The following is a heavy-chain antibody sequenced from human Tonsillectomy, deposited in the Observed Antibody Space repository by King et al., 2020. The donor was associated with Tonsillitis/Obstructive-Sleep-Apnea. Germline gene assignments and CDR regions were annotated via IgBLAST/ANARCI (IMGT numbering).Heavy chain of an antibody. CDR1: GFTFSSYG. J-gene: IGHJ6*02. V-gene: IGHV3-33*01. CDR2: IWSDGSKK. Sequence: VQLVESGGGVVQPGRSLRLSCAASGFTFSSYGMHWVRQAPGKGLEWVAIIWSDGSKKYYADSVKGRFTISRDNSKNTLYLQMNSLRAEDTAVYFCARVHARSIYIPDYYYYGMDVCVQGTTVTVSS. CDR3: ARVHARSIYIPDYYYYGMDV. D-gene: IGHD2-2*01.